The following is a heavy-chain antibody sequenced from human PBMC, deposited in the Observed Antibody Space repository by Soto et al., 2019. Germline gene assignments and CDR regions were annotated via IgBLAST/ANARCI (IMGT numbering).Heavy chain of an antibody. J-gene: IGHJ6*02. CDR3: ARDGPAPYYYCGMDV. V-gene: IGHV1-18*01. CDR2: ISAYNGNT. Sequence: QVQLVQSGGEVKKPGASVKVSCKTSGYSFTTYGISWVRQAPGQGLEWMGWISAYNGNTNYAQKPQXSXTRXTDTSPTTAYMELRSLRSDDTAVYYCARDGPAPYYYCGMDVWGQGSAVTVSS. CDR1: GYSFTTYG.